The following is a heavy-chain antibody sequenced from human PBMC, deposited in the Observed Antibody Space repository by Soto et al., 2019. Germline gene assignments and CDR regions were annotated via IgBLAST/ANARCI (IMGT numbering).Heavy chain of an antibody. V-gene: IGHV5-51*01. CDR3: ARHASITIFGVVITDYYYGIDV. J-gene: IGHJ6*02. CDR1: GYSFTSYW. CDR2: IYPGDSDT. Sequence: GESLKISCKGSGYSFTSYWIGWVRQMPGKGLEWMGIIYPGDSDTRYSPSFQGQVTISADKSISTAYLQWSSLKASDTAMYYCARHASITIFGVVITDYYYGIDVWGQGTTVTVYS. D-gene: IGHD3-3*01.